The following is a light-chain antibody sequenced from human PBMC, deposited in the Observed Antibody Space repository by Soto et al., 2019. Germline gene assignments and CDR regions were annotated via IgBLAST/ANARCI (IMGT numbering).Light chain of an antibody. CDR2: KVS. V-gene: IGLV2-14*01. CDR3: NSYAGDIIRFV. J-gene: IGLJ1*01. CDR1: SSDVGAYKY. Sequence: QSALTQPASVSGSPGQSVTISCTGTSSDVGAYKYVSWYQQHPGKAPKLMIYKVSNRPSGVSNRFSGSKSGNTASLTISGLQADDEADYYCNSYAGDIIRFVFGTGTKLTVL.